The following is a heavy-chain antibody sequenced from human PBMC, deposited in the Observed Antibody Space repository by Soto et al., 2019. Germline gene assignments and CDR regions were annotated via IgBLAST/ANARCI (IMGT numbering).Heavy chain of an antibody. V-gene: IGHV3-30*18. CDR1: GFTFSSYG. Sequence: LGWSLRLSCAASGFTFSSYGMHWVRQAPGKGLEWVAFISYDGSNKYYADSVKGRFTISRDNSKNTLYLQMNSLRAEDTAVYYCAKDMESSYDAVDIGGQGTRVTVS. D-gene: IGHD3-10*01. CDR2: ISYDGSNK. J-gene: IGHJ3*02. CDR3: AKDMESSYDAVDI.